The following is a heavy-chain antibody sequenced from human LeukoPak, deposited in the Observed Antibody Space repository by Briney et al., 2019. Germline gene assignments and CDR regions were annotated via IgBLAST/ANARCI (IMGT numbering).Heavy chain of an antibody. CDR1: GFTFSSYG. J-gene: IGHJ6*03. Sequence: PGRSLRLSCAASGFTFSSYGMHWVRQAPGKGLEWVAVIWYDGSNKYYANSAKGRFTISRDNSKNTLYLQMNSLRAEDTAVYYCARDRAVVPAAISHYYYYMDVWGKGTTVTVSS. CDR2: IWYDGSNK. V-gene: IGHV3-33*01. CDR3: ARDRAVVPAAISHYYYYMDV. D-gene: IGHD2-2*02.